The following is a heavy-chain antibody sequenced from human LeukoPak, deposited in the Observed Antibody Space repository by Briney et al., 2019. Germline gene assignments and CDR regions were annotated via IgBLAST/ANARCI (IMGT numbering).Heavy chain of an antibody. CDR1: GFTFSSYG. CDR3: ANQRDYGDYVPWGY. CDR2: ISYDGSNK. Sequence: PGGSLRLSCAASGFTFSSYGMHWVRQAPGKGLEWVAVISYDGSNKYYADSVKGRFTISRDNSKNTLYLQMNSLRAEDTAVYYCANQRDYGDYVPWGYWGQGTLVTVSS. V-gene: IGHV3-30*18. D-gene: IGHD4-17*01. J-gene: IGHJ4*02.